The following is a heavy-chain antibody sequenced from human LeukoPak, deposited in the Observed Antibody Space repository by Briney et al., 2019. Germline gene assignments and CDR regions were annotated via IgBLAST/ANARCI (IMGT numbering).Heavy chain of an antibody. CDR3: ARDRRSQWELPGGVDY. V-gene: IGHV3-7*01. J-gene: IGHJ4*02. CDR2: IKQDGSEK. D-gene: IGHD1-26*01. CDR1: GFTFSSYW. Sequence: GGSLRLSCAASGFTFSSYWMSWVRQAPGKGLEWVANIKQDGSEKYYVDSVKGRFTISRDNAKNSLYLQMNSLRAEDSAVYYCARDRRSQWELPGGVDYWGQGTLVTVSS.